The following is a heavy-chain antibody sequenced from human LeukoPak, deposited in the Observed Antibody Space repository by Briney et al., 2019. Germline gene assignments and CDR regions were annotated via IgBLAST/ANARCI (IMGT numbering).Heavy chain of an antibody. CDR2: IFHSGNT. CDR1: RYSIRSAYF. Sequence: SETLSLTCTVSRYSIRSAYFWGWIRQPPGKGLEWIGSIFHSGNTYYNPSLSSRVTISVDTSKNQFSLRLSSVTAADTAVYYCASTYYDILTGYYPYFDYWGQGTLVTVSS. J-gene: IGHJ4*02. V-gene: IGHV4-38-2*02. CDR3: ASTYYDILTGYYPYFDY. D-gene: IGHD3-9*01.